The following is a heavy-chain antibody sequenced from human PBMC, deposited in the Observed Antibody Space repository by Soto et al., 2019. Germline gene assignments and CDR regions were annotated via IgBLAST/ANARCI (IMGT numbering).Heavy chain of an antibody. CDR1: GFTFSSYW. D-gene: IGHD5-12*01. J-gene: IGHJ4*02. Sequence: GGSLRLSCAASGFTFSSYWMHWVRQAPGKGLVWVSRIKGDGSETNYADSVKGRFTISRDNAKNTLYLQLNSLRAEDTAAYYCLRGNSGYGNFDYWGPGPWATVSS. CDR3: LRGNSGYGNFDY. CDR2: IKGDGSET. V-gene: IGHV3-74*01.